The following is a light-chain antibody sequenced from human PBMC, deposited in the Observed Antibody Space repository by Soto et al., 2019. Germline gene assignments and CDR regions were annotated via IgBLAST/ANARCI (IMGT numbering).Light chain of an antibody. CDR2: GAS. V-gene: IGKV3-20*01. J-gene: IGKJ2*01. Sequence: EIVLTQSPGTLSLSPGERATLSWRASQSVSSSSLTWYQQKPGQAPRLLIYGASTRATGIPDRFSGSGSGTDFSLTISRLEPEDFAVYYCLQFDISPLYTFGQGTKVDIK. CDR3: LQFDISPLYT. CDR1: QSVSSSS.